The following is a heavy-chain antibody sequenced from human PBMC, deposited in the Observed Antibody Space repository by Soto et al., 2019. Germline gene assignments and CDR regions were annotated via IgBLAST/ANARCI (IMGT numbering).Heavy chain of an antibody. V-gene: IGHV4-34*01. CDR1: GGSFSGYY. J-gene: IGHJ3*02. CDR3: ARARITMIVVVYAFDI. Sequence: QVQLQQWGAGLLKPSETLSLTCAVYGGSFSGYYWSWIRQPPGKGLEWIGEINHSGSTNYNPSLKSRVTISVDTSKNQFSLKLSSVTAADTAVYYCARARITMIVVVYAFDIWGQGTMVTVSS. CDR2: INHSGST. D-gene: IGHD3-22*01.